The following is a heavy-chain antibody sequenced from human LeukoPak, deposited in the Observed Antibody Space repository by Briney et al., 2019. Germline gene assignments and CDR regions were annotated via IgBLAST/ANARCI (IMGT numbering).Heavy chain of an antibody. CDR3: ARVTAAAGTRFDY. CDR2: INPNSGGT. CDR1: GYTFTGYH. J-gene: IGHJ4*02. Sequence: ASVTVSCEASGYTFTGYHTHWVRQAPGHRLDWMGRINPNSGGTNYAQKFQGRVTMTRDTSISTAYMELSRLRSDDTAVYYCARVTAAAGTRFDYWGQGTLVTVSS. D-gene: IGHD6-13*01. V-gene: IGHV1-2*06.